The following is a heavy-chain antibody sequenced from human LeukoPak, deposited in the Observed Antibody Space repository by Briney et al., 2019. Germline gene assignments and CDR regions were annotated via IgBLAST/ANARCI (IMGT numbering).Heavy chain of an antibody. J-gene: IGHJ4*02. V-gene: IGHV4-34*01. Sequence: KPSETLSLTCAVYGGSFSGFYWTWIRQPPGKGLEWIGEINYSGSTNSNPSLKSRVTISVDTSKNQFSLTVNSVTAADTAVYYCARRRTFDYWGQGTLVTVSS. CDR2: INYSGST. D-gene: IGHD2/OR15-2a*01. CDR1: GGSFSGFY. CDR3: ARRRTFDY.